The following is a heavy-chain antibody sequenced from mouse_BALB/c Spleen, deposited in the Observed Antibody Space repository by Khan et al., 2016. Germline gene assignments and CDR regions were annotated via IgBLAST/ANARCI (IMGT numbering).Heavy chain of an antibody. CDR2: IWGDGST. J-gene: IGHJ4*01. Sequence: VQLQESGPGLVAPSQSLSITCTVSGFSLTGYGVNWVRQPPGKGLEWLGMIWGDGSTDYNSALKSRLSISKDNSKSQVFLKMNSLQTDDTARYYCARELGHYARDYWGQGTSVTVSS. D-gene: IGHD4-1*01. V-gene: IGHV2-6-7*01. CDR3: ARELGHYARDY. CDR1: GFSLTGYG.